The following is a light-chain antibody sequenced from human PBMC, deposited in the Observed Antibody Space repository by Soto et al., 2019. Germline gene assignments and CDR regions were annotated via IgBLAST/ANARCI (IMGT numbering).Light chain of an antibody. CDR2: GAS. J-gene: IGKJ1*01. CDR1: QSFSSNF. CDR3: QQRSDWPWT. Sequence: PGERATLSCRASQSFSSNFLAWYQQKPGQTPRLLIYGASNRATGIPDRFSGSGSGTDFTLTISRLEPEDFAVYYCQQRSDWPWTFGQGTKVDIK. V-gene: IGKV3D-20*02.